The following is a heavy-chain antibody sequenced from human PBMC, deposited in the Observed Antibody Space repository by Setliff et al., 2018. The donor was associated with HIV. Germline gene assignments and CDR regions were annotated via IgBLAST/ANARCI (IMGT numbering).Heavy chain of an antibody. CDR1: GFSLNTSGVG. CDR3: VHTQYGRYFQY. V-gene: IGHV2-5*02. CDR2: IYWDDDK. D-gene: IGHD1-26*01. Sequence: SGPTLVNPTHTLTLTCTFSGFSLNTSGVGVGWIRQPPGKALEWLALIYWDDDKRYSPSLHSRLTITKDTSKNQVDLTMNNMDPVDTGTYYCVHTQYGRYFQYWGQGALVTVSS. J-gene: IGHJ1*01.